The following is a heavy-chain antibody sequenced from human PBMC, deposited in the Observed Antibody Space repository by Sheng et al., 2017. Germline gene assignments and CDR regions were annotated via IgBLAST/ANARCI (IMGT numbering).Heavy chain of an antibody. V-gene: IGHV1-69*10. CDR3: ARLWGNVVATNWFDP. Sequence: QVHLVQSGAQVKKPGSSVKVSCKASGGSFSTYAISWLRQAPGQGLEWMGGIIPSLGIANSAQRFQCRVTITADKSTSTVYMDLSSLRSEDTAVYYCARLWGNVVATNWFDPWGQGTLVTVSS. CDR2: IIPSLGIA. J-gene: IGHJ5*02. CDR1: GGSFSTYA. D-gene: IGHD5-12*01.